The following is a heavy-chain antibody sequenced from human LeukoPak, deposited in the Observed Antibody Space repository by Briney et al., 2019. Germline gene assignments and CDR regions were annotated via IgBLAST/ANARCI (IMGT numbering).Heavy chain of an antibody. CDR1: GFTFSSYA. J-gene: IGHJ3*02. CDR2: ISYDGSNK. Sequence: GGSLRLSCAASGFTFSSYAMHWVRQAPGKGLEWVAVISYDGSNKYYVDSVKGRFTISRDNSKNTLYLQMNSLRAEDTAVYYCARGKAGGVRARDAFEIWGQGTMVTVSS. V-gene: IGHV3-30*04. D-gene: IGHD1-1*01. CDR3: ARGKAGGVRARDAFEI.